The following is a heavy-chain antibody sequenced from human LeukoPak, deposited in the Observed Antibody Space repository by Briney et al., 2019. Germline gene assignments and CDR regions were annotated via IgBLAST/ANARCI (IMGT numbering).Heavy chain of an antibody. V-gene: IGHV4-4*07. Sequence: SETLSLTCSVSGGSISIYYWSWIRQPAGKGLEWIGRIYTSGTTYYNPSLKSRVTISVDTSKNQFSLKLSSVTAADTALYYCAKHYMGSSYSHGLDCWGQGTLVTVSS. CDR1: GGSISIYY. CDR2: IYTSGTT. D-gene: IGHD3-10*01. CDR3: AKHYMGSSYSHGLDC. J-gene: IGHJ4*02.